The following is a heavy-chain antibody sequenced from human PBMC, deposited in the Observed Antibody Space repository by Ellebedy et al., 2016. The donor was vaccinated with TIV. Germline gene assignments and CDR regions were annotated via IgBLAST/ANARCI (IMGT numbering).Heavy chain of an antibody. CDR2: IYPGDFDT. CDR3: ARRSGHSGSFPFDY. Sequence: GESLKISCKGSGYSFTSYWIAWVRQTPGKGLEWMGIIYPGDFDTRYSPSFQGQVTISADKSISTAYLQWSTLKASDTAMYYCARRSGHSGSFPFDYWGQGTLVTVSS. J-gene: IGHJ4*02. CDR1: GYSFTSYW. V-gene: IGHV5-51*01. D-gene: IGHD1-26*01.